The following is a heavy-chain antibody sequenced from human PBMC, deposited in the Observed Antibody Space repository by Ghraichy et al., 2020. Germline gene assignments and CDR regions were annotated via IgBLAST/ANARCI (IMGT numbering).Heavy chain of an antibody. CDR3: TRVSRGYSSTWSFDS. V-gene: IGHV3-7*01. J-gene: IGHJ4*02. D-gene: IGHD2-2*01. CDR2: INQDESEK. CDR1: GFTFTTYW. Sequence: GGSLRLSCVASGFTFTTYWMTWVRQAPGKGLEWVANINQDESEKYYVGSVKGRFTISRDNAKNSLYLQMNNLRAEDTALYFCTRVSRGYSSTWSFDSWGLGTLVTVSS.